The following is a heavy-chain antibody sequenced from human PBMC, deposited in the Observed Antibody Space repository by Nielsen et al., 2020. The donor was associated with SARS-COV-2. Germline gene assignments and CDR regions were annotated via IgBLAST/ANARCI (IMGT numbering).Heavy chain of an antibody. Sequence: GESLKISCKGSGYSFTSQWIGWVRQMPGEGLELMGIIYPGDSDTRYSPSFQGQVTLSADKSISTAFLHWISLKASDTGVYYCVRKTTDWPGSFDLWGRGTLVTVSS. CDR3: VRKTTDWPGSFDL. J-gene: IGHJ2*01. CDR2: IYPGDSDT. V-gene: IGHV5-51*01. CDR1: GYSFTSQW. D-gene: IGHD3-9*01.